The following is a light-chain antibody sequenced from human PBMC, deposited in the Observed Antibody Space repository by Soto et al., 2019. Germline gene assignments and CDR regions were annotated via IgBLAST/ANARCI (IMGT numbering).Light chain of an antibody. CDR1: QSVIANY. V-gene: IGKV3-20*01. Sequence: EIVMTQSPATLSVSPGERATLSCRASQSVIANYLAWYQQKPGQAPRLLIYRASSRATGIPDRFSGTGSGTDFTLTISRVEPEDFAVYYCQQYGTAPITFGQGTRLEIK. CDR2: RAS. J-gene: IGKJ5*01. CDR3: QQYGTAPIT.